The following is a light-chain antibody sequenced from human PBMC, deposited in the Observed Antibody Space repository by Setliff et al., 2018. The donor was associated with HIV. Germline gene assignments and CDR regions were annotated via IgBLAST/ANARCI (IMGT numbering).Light chain of an antibody. CDR2: EVN. V-gene: IGLV2-18*02. J-gene: IGLJ2*01. CDR3: SPCSTSRTLV. CDR1: SRDVGNYNC. Sequence: QSALAQPPSVSGSPGQSVTISCTGTSRDVGNYNCVSWYQQPPGTAPKLMMYEVNNRPSGVPDSFSGSKSGNTASLTISGLQAEDEADYYCSPCSTSRTLVFGGGTK.